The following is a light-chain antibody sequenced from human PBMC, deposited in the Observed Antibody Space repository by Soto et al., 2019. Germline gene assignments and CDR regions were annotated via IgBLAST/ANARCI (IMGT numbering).Light chain of an antibody. CDR2: AVT. V-gene: IGLV2-14*01. CDR1: NSDVGGYNY. J-gene: IGLJ2*01. Sequence: QSVLTQPASVSGSPGQSITISCTGTNSDVGGYNYVSWYQQHPGKAPKLIISAVTYRPSGVSNRFSGSKAGNTASLTISGLQAEAAADYYCSSYTSTSTLVIFGGGTKLAVL. CDR3: SSYTSTSTLVI.